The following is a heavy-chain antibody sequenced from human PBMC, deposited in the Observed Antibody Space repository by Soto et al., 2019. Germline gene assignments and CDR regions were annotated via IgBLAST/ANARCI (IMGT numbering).Heavy chain of an antibody. V-gene: IGHV3-74*01. D-gene: IGHD5-12*01. Sequence: QPGGSLRLSCAASGFTFSSYWMHWVRQAPGKGLVWVSRIKGVGSETNYADSVKGRFTISRDNAKNTLYLQLNSLRAEDTAVYYCLRGNSGYGHFDYWGQGTRVTVYS. CDR1: GFTFSSYW. J-gene: IGHJ4*02. CDR3: LRGNSGYGHFDY. CDR2: IKGVGSET.